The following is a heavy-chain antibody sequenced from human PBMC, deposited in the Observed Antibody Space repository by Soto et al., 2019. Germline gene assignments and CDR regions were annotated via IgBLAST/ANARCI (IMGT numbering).Heavy chain of an antibody. D-gene: IGHD6-25*01. CDR1: GFIFSDYY. CDR3: CRNQDGLDV. CDR2: ISGSGVPI. J-gene: IGHJ6*02. Sequence: PGGSLRLSCAASGFIFSDYYMSWIRQAPGKGLEWVSHISGSGVPIYYSDSVKGRFTVSRDNAKNSLFLQMNSLRGEDTAVYYCCRNQDGLDVWGQGTTVTVSS. V-gene: IGHV3-11*01.